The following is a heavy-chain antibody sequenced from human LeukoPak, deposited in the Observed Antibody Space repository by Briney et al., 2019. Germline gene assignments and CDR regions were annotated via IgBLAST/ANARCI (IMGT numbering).Heavy chain of an antibody. V-gene: IGHV1-18*01. Sequence: ASVKVSCKASGYTFIDYGVSWVRQAPGQGLEWMGWISTYNGHTYYAQKLQGRVTMTTDTSTSTAYMELRSLRSDDTAVYYCARDAAAAGPFGYWGQGTVVTVSS. CDR3: ARDAAAAGPFGY. CDR1: GYTFIDYG. J-gene: IGHJ4*02. CDR2: ISTYNGHT. D-gene: IGHD6-13*01.